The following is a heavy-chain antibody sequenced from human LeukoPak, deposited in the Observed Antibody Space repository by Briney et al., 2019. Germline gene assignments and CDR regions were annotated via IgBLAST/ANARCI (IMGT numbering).Heavy chain of an antibody. Sequence: GGSLRLSCAASGFTFSSYAMSWVRQAPGKGLEWVSAISGSGGSTYYADSVKGRLTISRDNSKNTLYLQMNSLRAEDTAVYYCAKKRFLEWLSDYWGQGTLVTVSS. CDR2: ISGSGGST. CDR1: GFTFSSYA. CDR3: AKKRFLEWLSDY. D-gene: IGHD3-3*01. V-gene: IGHV3-23*01. J-gene: IGHJ4*02.